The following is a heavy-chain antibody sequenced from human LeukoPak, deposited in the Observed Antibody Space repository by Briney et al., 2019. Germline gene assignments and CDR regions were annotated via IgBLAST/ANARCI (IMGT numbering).Heavy chain of an antibody. D-gene: IGHD3-10*01. CDR3: AKEGIWFGAFAFDY. V-gene: IGHV3-23*01. CDR2: VSGGGGTA. Sequence: PGGSLRLSCAASAFSFSSYVMSWVRQAPGKRLEWVAGVSGGGGTAHYADSLKGRFTISRDNSKNTLCLQVNSLRVEDTAVYYCAKEGIWFGAFAFDYWGQGILVTVFS. CDR1: AFSFSSYV. J-gene: IGHJ4*02.